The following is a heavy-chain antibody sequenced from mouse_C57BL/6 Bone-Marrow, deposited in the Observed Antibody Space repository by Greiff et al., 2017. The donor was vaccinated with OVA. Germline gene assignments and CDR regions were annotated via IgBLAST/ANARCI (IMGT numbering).Heavy chain of an antibody. J-gene: IGHJ2*01. CDR3: ARVLDSSGYVGY. Sequence: EVKLMESGPGLVKPSQSLSLPCSVTGYSITSGYYWNWIRQFPGNKLEWMGYISYDGSNNYNPSLKNRISITRDTSKNQFFLKLNSVTTEDTATYYCARVLDSSGYVGYWGQDTTLTVSS. V-gene: IGHV3-6*01. CDR1: GYSITSGYY. D-gene: IGHD3-2*02. CDR2: ISYDGSN.